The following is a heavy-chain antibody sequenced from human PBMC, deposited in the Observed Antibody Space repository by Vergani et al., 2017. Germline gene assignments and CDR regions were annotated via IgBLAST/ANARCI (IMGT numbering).Heavy chain of an antibody. J-gene: IGHJ4*02. V-gene: IGHV3-23*04. D-gene: IGHD6-19*01. CDR2: ISGSGGST. Sequence: EVQMVESGGGLVQPGGSLRLSCAASGFTFSSYAMSWVRQAPGKGLEWVSTISGSGGSTYYADSVKGRFTISRDNSKNTLYLQMNSLRAEDTAVYYCAKAWYSSGCNDYWGQGTLVTVSS. CDR1: GFTFSSYA. CDR3: AKAWYSSGCNDY.